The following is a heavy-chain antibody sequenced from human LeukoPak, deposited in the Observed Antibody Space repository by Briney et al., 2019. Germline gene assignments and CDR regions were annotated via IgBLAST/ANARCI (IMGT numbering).Heavy chain of an antibody. Sequence: PGGSLRLSCAASGFTFSSYWMSWVRQAPGKGLEWVSAISGSGGSTYYADSVKGRFTISRDNSKNTLYLQMNSLRAEDTAVYYCAKGGYDFWSGYFPLHDAFDIWGQGTMVTVSS. J-gene: IGHJ3*02. V-gene: IGHV3-23*01. CDR2: ISGSGGST. CDR3: AKGGYDFWSGYFPLHDAFDI. D-gene: IGHD3-3*01. CDR1: GFTFSSYW.